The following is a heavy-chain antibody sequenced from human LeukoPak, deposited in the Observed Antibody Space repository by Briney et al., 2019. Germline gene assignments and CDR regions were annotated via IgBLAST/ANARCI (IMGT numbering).Heavy chain of an antibody. CDR2: IIPIFGTA. CDR3: ARDRDSSRTSRFDP. CDR1: GGTFSSYA. D-gene: IGHD6-13*01. V-gene: IGHV1-69*01. J-gene: IGHJ5*02. Sequence: SVKVSCKASGGTFSSYAISWVRQAPGQGLEWMGGIIPIFGTANYAQKFQGRVTITADESTSTAYMELSSLRAEDTAVYYCARDRDSSRTSRFDPWGQGTLVTVSS.